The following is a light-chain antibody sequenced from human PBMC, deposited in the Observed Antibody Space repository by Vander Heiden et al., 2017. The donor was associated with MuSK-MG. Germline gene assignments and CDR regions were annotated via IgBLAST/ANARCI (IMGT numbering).Light chain of an antibody. V-gene: IGLV8-61*01. Sequence: QTVVTQEPSFSVSPGGTVTLTCGLSSGSVSTNYYPSWDQQTPGQAPRSLIYSTNTRSSGVPDRFSGSILGNKAALTITGAQADDESDYYCLLYMGSGLYVFGAGTKVTVV. CDR2: STN. J-gene: IGLJ1*01. CDR3: LLYMGSGLYV. CDR1: SGSVSTNYY.